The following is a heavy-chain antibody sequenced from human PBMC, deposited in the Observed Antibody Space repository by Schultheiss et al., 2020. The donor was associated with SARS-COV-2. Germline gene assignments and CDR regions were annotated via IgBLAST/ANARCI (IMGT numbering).Heavy chain of an antibody. CDR3: ARPNNYGYYYYYMDV. V-gene: IGHV3-23*01. D-gene: IGHD4-11*01. CDR1: GFTFSNYA. CDR2: ISESGAST. Sequence: GESLKISCAASGFTFSNYAMCWVRQAPGKGPEWVSGISESGASTYYVDSVKGRFTISRDNSKNTLYLQMNSLRAEDTAVYYCARPNNYGYYYYYMDVWGKGTTVTVSS. J-gene: IGHJ6*03.